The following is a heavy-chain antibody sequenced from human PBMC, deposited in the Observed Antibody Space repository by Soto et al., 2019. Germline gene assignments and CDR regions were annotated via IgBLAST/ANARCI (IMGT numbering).Heavy chain of an antibody. CDR1: GFTFSTYA. CDR3: AKPVGYYDSSDH. J-gene: IGHJ4*02. Sequence: GGSLRLSCAASGFTFSTYAVSWVRQAPGKGLEWVSAISGSGGSTYYADSVKGRFTISRDNSKNTLYLQMNSLRAEDTALYYCAKPVGYYDSSDHWGQGTLVTVSS. D-gene: IGHD3-22*01. CDR2: ISGSGGST. V-gene: IGHV3-23*01.